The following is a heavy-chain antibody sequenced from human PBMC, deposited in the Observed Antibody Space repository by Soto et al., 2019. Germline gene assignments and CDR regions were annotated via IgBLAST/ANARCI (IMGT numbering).Heavy chain of an antibody. V-gene: IGHV1-8*01. J-gene: IGHJ3*02. CDR1: GYPFTRYD. Sequence: SVKVCCKASGYPFTRYDINWVRPATGRGLEWMGWMNPNSGNTGYAQKFQGRVTMTRKTSISTASMELSSLRSEDTAVYYWARGRAERITIFGVVILVAFDIWG. D-gene: IGHD3-3*01. CDR2: MNPNSGNT. CDR3: ARGRAERITIFGVVILVAFDI.